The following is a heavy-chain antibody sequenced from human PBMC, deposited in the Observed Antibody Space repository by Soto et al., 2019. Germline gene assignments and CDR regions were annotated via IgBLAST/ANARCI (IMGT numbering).Heavy chain of an antibody. CDR1: GGTFSSYA. D-gene: IGHD6-19*01. V-gene: IGHV1-69*12. J-gene: IGHJ6*01. Sequence: QVQLVQSGAEVKKPGSSVKVSCKASGGTFSSYAISWVRQAPGQGLEWMGGIIPIFGTANYAQKFQGRVTITADESTGTAYMELSSLGSEDTGVYYCGRGKGNRVAGRGGDYYYGMDVWGQGTTVTVSS. CDR3: GRGKGNRVAGRGGDYYYGMDV. CDR2: IIPIFGTA.